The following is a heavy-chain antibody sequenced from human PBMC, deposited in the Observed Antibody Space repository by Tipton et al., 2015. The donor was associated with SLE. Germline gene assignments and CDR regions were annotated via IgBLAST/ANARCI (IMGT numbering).Heavy chain of an antibody. V-gene: IGHV4-39*01. D-gene: IGHD6-13*01. CDR3: ARPTAGTIGGFDY. Sequence: LRLSCTVSGGSISSSSYYWGWIRQPPRKGLEWIGSIYYSGSTYYNPSLKSRVIISVDTSKNQFSLKLSSVTAADTAVYYCARPTAGTIGGFDYWGQGTLVTVSS. CDR1: GGSISSSSYY. J-gene: IGHJ4*02. CDR2: IYYSGST.